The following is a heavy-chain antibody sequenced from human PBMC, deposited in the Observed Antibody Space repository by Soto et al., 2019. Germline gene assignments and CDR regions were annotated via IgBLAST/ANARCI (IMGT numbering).Heavy chain of an antibody. J-gene: IGHJ4*02. CDR3: ATSLVTSRARVDY. CDR2: IYYTGST. V-gene: IGHV4-31*11. D-gene: IGHD1-26*01. CDR1: GGSIYTGGFY. Sequence: SETLSITCAVSGGSIYTGGFYWSWIRQLPGKGLEWLGYIYYTGSTQYTPSLKSRLSISTDTSDNQFSLRLNSVTAADTAVYYCATSLVTSRARVDYWGQGTPVTVSS.